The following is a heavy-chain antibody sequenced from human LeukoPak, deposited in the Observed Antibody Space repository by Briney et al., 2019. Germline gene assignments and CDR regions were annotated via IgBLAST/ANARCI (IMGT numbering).Heavy chain of an antibody. CDR2: ISPSSSYT. Sequence: GESLKISCAASGFTFSDYYMSWIRQAPGKGLEWVSYISPSSSYTDYADSVKGRFTISRDNAKNSLYLQMNSLRAEDTAVYSCAKFSPMTASHYFDFWGQGTLVTVSS. D-gene: IGHD2-21*02. J-gene: IGHJ4*02. CDR3: AKFSPMTASHYFDF. CDR1: GFTFSDYY. V-gene: IGHV3-11*03.